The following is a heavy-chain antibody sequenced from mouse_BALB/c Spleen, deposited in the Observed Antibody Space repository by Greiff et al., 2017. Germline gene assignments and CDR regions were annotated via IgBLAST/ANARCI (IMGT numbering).Heavy chain of an antibody. CDR2: ISDGGSYT. CDR1: GFTFSDYY. J-gene: IGHJ3*01. D-gene: IGHD2-3*01. V-gene: IGHV5-4*02. CDR3: ARDRDGFLAY. Sequence: EVMLVESGGGLVKPGGSLKLSCAASGFTFSDYYMYWVRQTPEKRLEWVATISDGGSYTYYPDSVKGRFTISRDNAKNNLYLQMSSLKSEDTAMYYCARDRDGFLAYWGQGTLVTVSA.